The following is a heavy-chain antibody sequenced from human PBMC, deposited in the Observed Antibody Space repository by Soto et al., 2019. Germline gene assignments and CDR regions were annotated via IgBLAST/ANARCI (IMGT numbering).Heavy chain of an antibody. CDR1: VDSIGSGNKY. J-gene: IGHJ4*02. D-gene: IGHD6-19*01. V-gene: IGHV4-61*01. CDR3: ARGGGSSGWYYYFDY. CDR2: IFSSGTT. Sequence: SETLSLTCTVSVDSIGSGNKYWSWIRQAPGKGLEWIGYIFSSGTTNYNPSLKSRVTISVDTSKNQFSLKLSSVTAADTAVYYCARGGGSSGWYYYFDYWGQGTLVTVSS.